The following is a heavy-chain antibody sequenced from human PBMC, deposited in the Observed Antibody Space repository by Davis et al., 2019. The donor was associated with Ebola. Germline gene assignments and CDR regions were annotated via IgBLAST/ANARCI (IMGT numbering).Heavy chain of an antibody. Sequence: HTGGSLRLSCAASGFTFSSYWMHWVRQAPGKGLIWVSRINSDGSSTSYADSVKGRFTISRDNAKNTLYLQMNSLKTEDTAVYYCTTGEFTVPWDYWGQGTLVTVSS. CDR1: GFTFSSYW. J-gene: IGHJ4*02. D-gene: IGHD3-10*01. CDR3: TTGEFTVPWDY. CDR2: INSDGSST. V-gene: IGHV3-74*01.